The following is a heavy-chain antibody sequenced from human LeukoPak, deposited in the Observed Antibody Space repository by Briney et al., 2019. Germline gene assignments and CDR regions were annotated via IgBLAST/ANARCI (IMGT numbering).Heavy chain of an antibody. CDR3: AKASTGWLYVDY. CDR2: ISSRSSAI. CDR1: GFTFSDSS. J-gene: IGHJ4*02. V-gene: IGHV3-48*04. Sequence: GGSLRLSCAASGFTFSDSSMNWVRQAPGKGLEWLSYISSRSSAIYYADSVKGRFTVSRDNARNSLYLQMNSLRAEDSALYYCAKASTGWLYVDYWGQGTLVTVSS. D-gene: IGHD6-25*01.